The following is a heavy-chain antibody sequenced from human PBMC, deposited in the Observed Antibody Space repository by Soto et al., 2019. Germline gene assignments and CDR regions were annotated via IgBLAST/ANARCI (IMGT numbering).Heavy chain of an antibody. CDR3: AGDGVRNGAYNGWLDP. CDR1: GFSFSSYW. CDR2: IKQDGREK. Sequence: GGSLRLSCAASGFSFSSYWVTWVRQAPGKGLEWVANIKQDGREKYYVASVKGRFTISRDNVKNLLFLQMDSLTPDDTAVYYCAGDGVRNGAYNGWLDPWGQGTLVTVSS. J-gene: IGHJ5*02. D-gene: IGHD3-16*01. V-gene: IGHV3-7*03.